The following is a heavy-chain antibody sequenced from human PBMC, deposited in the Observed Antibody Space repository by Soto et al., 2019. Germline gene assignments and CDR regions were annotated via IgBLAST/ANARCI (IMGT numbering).Heavy chain of an antibody. V-gene: IGHV3-11*03. CDR3: AANWNFGLNF. CDR1: GFDFSDFH. D-gene: IGHD1-1*01. CDR2: ISSSLGHT. Sequence: GGSLRLSCVASGFDFSDFHISWVRQAPGKGLEWISYISSSLGHTDYAESVKGRFTISRDNAKSSVFLEMSDLRSDDTAVYYCAANWNFGLNFWGQGTLVTVS. J-gene: IGHJ4*02.